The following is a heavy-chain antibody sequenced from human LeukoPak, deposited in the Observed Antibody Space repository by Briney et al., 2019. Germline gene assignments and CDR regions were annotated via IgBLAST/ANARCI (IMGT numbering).Heavy chain of an antibody. J-gene: IGHJ5*02. V-gene: IGHV1-18*01. D-gene: IGHD6-19*01. Sequence: ASVKVSCKASGYTFTSYGISWVRQAPGQGLEWMGWISAYNGNTNYAQKLQGRVTMTTDTSTSTAYMELRSLRSDDTAVYYCARDGIAVAGTRASVYWFDPWGQGTLVTVSS. CDR1: GYTFTSYG. CDR3: ARDGIAVAGTRASVYWFDP. CDR2: ISAYNGNT.